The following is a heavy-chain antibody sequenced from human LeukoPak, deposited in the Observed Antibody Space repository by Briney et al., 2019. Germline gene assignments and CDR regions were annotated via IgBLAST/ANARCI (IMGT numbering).Heavy chain of an antibody. CDR1: GGSISSYY. J-gene: IGHJ4*02. CDR2: IYYSGST. D-gene: IGHD6-6*01. CDR3: ASYIAALHYFDY. Sequence: SETLSLTCTVSGGSISSYYWSWIRQPPGKGLEWIGYIYYSGSTNYNPSLKSRVTISVDTSKNQFSLKLSSVTAADTAVYYCASYIAALHYFDYWGQGTLVTVSS. V-gene: IGHV4-59*12.